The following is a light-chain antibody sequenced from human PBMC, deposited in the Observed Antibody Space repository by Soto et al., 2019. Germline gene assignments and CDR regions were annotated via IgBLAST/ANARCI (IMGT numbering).Light chain of an antibody. CDR3: CSYAGTVAYV. Sequence: QSALTQPASVSGSPGQSITISCTGTSDDIGIYNLVSWYQQHPGKAPKLWICEVNTRPSGVSNRFSGSKSGNTASLTISGLQAEDEADYYCCSYAGTVAYVFGTGTKVTVL. J-gene: IGLJ1*01. V-gene: IGLV2-23*02. CDR2: EVN. CDR1: SDDIGIYNL.